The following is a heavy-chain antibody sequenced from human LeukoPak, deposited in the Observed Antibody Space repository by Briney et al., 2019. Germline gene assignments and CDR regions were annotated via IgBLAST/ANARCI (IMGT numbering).Heavy chain of an antibody. CDR2: ISSSGGST. Sequence: GGSLRLSCAASGFTFSSYGMHWVRQAPGKGLEWVSVISSSGGSTYYADSVKGRFTISRDNSKNTLYLQMNSLRAEDTAVYYCNTLGSDYGDLYFDYWGQGTLVTVSS. CDR3: NTLGSDYGDLYFDY. V-gene: IGHV3-NL1*01. CDR1: GFTFSSYG. D-gene: IGHD4-17*01. J-gene: IGHJ4*02.